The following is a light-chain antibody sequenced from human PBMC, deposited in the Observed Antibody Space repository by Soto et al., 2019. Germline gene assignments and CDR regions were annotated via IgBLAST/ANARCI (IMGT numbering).Light chain of an antibody. CDR2: GIS. J-gene: IGKJ1*01. CDR3: QQYVTSSTRT. Sequence: EIGLTQSPGTLSLSPGERATLSCMASHTISSSYLAWYQQKPGQAPRLLMYGISRRATGIPDRFSGIGSGTDFTLTITRLETADFAVYYCQQYVTSSTRTFGQGTKVDIK. V-gene: IGKV3-20*01. CDR1: HTISSSY.